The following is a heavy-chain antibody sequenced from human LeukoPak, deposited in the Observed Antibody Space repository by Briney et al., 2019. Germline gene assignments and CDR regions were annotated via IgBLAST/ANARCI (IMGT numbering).Heavy chain of an antibody. CDR2: FDPEDGET. D-gene: IGHD3-9*01. Sequence: WASVKVSCKVSGYTLIELSIHWVRQAPGKGREWMGGFDPEDGETIYAQKFQGRVTMTEDTSTDTAYMELSSLRSEDTALYYCASHYENLSGYYIYYFDYWGQGTLVTVSS. V-gene: IGHV1-24*01. CDR1: GYTLIELS. J-gene: IGHJ4*02. CDR3: ASHYENLSGYYIYYFDY.